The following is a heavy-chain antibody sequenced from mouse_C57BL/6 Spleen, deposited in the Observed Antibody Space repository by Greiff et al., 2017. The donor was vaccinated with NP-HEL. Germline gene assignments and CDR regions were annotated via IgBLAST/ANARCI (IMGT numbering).Heavy chain of an antibody. Sequence: QVQLQQSGAELMKPGASVKLSCKATGYTFTGYWIEWVKQRPGHGLEWIGEILPGSGSTNYNEKFKGKATFTADTSSNTAYMQLSSLTTEDSDTYYCARGILRREWFAYWGQGTLVTVSA. CDR3: ARGILRREWFAY. V-gene: IGHV1-9*01. CDR1: GYTFTGYW. J-gene: IGHJ3*01. D-gene: IGHD1-2*01. CDR2: ILPGSGST.